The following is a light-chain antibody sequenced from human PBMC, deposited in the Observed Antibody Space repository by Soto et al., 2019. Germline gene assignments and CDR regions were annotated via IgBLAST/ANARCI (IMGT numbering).Light chain of an antibody. CDR3: CSYTTRSTWV. CDR2: DVN. CDR1: ASDVGSYNF. J-gene: IGLJ3*02. Sequence: QSALTQPASVSGSPGQAITISCNGTASDVGSYNFVSWYQQHPGKAPKLMIYDVNKRPSGVSNRFSGSKSRSTASLTISGLQAEDEADYYCCSYTTRSTWVFGGGTKLTGL. V-gene: IGLV2-14*03.